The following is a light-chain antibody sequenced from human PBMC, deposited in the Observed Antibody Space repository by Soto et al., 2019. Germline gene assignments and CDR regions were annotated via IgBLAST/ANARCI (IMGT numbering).Light chain of an antibody. CDR1: ESVSTNY. CDR2: GAS. CDR3: QQYGSVPLT. Sequence: EIVLTQSPGTLSLSPGVRATLSCRASESVSTNYLAWYQQKPGQAPRLLISGASSRATGIPDRFSGSGSGADFTLTINRLEPEDFAVYYCQQYGSVPLTFGGGTKVEIK. J-gene: IGKJ4*01. V-gene: IGKV3-20*01.